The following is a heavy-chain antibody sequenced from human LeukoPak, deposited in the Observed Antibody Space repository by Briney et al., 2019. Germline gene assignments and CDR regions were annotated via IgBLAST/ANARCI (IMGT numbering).Heavy chain of an antibody. Sequence: GGSLRLSCAASGFTFSSCGMSWVRQAPGKGLEWVSTISASGYNTYYAGSVQGRFTISRDNSKDTVYLQMNSLRADDTAVYYCAKGAEEGVVITSVYYYYMDVWGKGTTVTISS. CDR3: AKGAEEGVVITSVYYYYMDV. CDR2: ISASGYNT. J-gene: IGHJ6*03. CDR1: GFTFSSCG. D-gene: IGHD3-22*01. V-gene: IGHV3-23*01.